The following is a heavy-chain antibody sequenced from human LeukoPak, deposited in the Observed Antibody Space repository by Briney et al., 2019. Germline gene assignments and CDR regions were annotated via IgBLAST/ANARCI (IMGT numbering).Heavy chain of an antibody. J-gene: IGHJ4*03. V-gene: IGHV1-46*01. CDR1: GYTFTSYY. Sequence: ASVKVSCKASGYTFTSYYMHWVRQAPGQGLEWMGIINPSGGSTSYAQKFQGRVTMTRDTSTSTVYMELSSLRPEGTALYFCARDGYPERSGLFDYLGQGNLGTVSP. CDR2: INPSGGST. CDR3: ARDGYPERSGLFDY. D-gene: IGHD3-3*01.